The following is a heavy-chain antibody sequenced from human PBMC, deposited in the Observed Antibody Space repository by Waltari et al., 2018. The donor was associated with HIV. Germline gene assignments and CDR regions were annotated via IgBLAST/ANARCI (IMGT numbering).Heavy chain of an antibody. CDR1: GFIVSSSY. J-gene: IGHJ3*02. CDR3: AKRFCSSTTCYIPDAFDI. D-gene: IGHD2-2*02. Sequence: EVQLVESGGGLIQPGGSLRLSCAASGFIVSSSYSRSVRQAPGKGLEWVSLIYSSGSTQYADSVRGRFTISRDTAKNTLYLQMNSLRAEDTAKYYCAKRFCSSTTCYIPDAFDIWGQGTLVTVSS. V-gene: IGHV3-53*01. CDR2: IYSSGST.